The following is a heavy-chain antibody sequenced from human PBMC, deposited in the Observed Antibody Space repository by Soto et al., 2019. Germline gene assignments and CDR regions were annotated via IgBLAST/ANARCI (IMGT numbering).Heavy chain of an antibody. CDR3: ARDANYCFDY. J-gene: IGHJ4*02. CDR1: GFTFSSYG. CDR2: IWYDGNNK. Sequence: PGGSLRLSCAASGFTFSSYGMHWVRQAPGKGLEWVALIWYDGNNKHYAESVKGRFIISRDNSRNMVYLQMNSLRAEDTAVYYCARDANYCFDYWGQGTLVTVSS. V-gene: IGHV3-33*08.